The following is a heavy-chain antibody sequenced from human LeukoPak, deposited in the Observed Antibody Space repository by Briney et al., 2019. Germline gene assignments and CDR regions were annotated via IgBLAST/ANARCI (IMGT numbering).Heavy chain of an antibody. J-gene: IGHJ4*02. D-gene: IGHD3-22*01. CDR2: INHSGST. V-gene: IGHV4-34*01. Sequence: SETLSLTCAVYGGSFSGYYWSWIRQPPGKGLGWIGEINHSGSTNYNPSLKSRVTISVDTSKDQFSLKLSSVTAADTAVYYCARGPPLGYYDSSGYLWGQGTLVTVSS. CDR1: GGSFSGYY. CDR3: ARGPPLGYYDSSGYL.